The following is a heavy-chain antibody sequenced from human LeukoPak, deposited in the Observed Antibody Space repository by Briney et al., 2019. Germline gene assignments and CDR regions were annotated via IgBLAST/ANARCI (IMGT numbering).Heavy chain of an antibody. D-gene: IGHD3-22*01. V-gene: IGHV3-33*01. CDR2: IWYDGSNK. J-gene: IGHJ4*02. Sequence: PGGSPRLSCAASGFTFSSYGMPWVRQAPGKGLEWVAVIWYDGSNKYYADSVKGRSTISRDNSKNTLYLQMNSLRAEDTAVYYCAANYYDSSGFDYWGQGTLVTVSS. CDR1: GFTFSSYG. CDR3: AANYYDSSGFDY.